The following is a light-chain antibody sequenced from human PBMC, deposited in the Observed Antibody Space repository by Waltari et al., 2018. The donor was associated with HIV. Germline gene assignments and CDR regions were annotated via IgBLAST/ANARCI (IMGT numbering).Light chain of an antibody. J-gene: IGLJ2*01. CDR2: LNSDGSH. Sequence: QLVLTQSPSASASLGASVKLTCTPSSGHSSYAIASHQQQPEKGPRYLMKLNSDGSHSKGDGIPDRFSGSSSEAERYLTISSLQSEDEADYYCQTWGTGIYVVFGGGTKLTVL. CDR3: QTWGTGIYVV. CDR1: SGHSSYA. V-gene: IGLV4-69*01.